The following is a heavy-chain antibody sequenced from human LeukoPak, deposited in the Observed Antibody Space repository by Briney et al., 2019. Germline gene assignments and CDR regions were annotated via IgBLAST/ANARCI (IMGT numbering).Heavy chain of an antibody. D-gene: IGHD6-19*01. V-gene: IGHV4-34*01. Sequence: SETLSLTCAVYGGSFSGYYWSWIRQPPGKGLEWIGEINHSGSTNNNPSRKSRLTISVDTSKYQFSLKLSSATAADTAVYYCARGPRIAVAGRRSWFDPWGQGTLVTVSS. CDR2: INHSGST. CDR3: ARGPRIAVAGRRSWFDP. J-gene: IGHJ5*02. CDR1: GGSFSGYY.